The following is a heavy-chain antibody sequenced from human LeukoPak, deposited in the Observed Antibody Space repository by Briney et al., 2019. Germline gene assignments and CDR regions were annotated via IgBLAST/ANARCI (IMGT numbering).Heavy chain of an antibody. CDR2: INHSGST. Sequence: PSETLFLTCAVYGVSFSGYYWSWIRQPPGKGLEWIGEINHSGSTNYNPSLKSRVTISVGTSKNQFSLKLSSVTAADTAVYYCAKASMVVVPAPFDPWGQGTLVTVSS. V-gene: IGHV4-34*01. CDR1: GVSFSGYY. CDR3: AKASMVVVPAPFDP. J-gene: IGHJ5*02. D-gene: IGHD2-2*01.